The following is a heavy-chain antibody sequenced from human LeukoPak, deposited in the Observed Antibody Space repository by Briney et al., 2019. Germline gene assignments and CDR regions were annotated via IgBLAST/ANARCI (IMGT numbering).Heavy chain of an antibody. V-gene: IGHV4-34*01. CDR1: GGSFSGYY. Sequence: KPSETLSLTCAVYGGSFSGYYWSWIRQPPGKGLEWIGEINHTGSTSYNPSLKSRVTISVDTSKNQFSLKLSSVTAADTAVYFCARRSHYSGWYVWGQGTLVTVSS. J-gene: IGHJ1*01. CDR2: INHTGST. CDR3: ARRSHYSGWYV. D-gene: IGHD6-19*01.